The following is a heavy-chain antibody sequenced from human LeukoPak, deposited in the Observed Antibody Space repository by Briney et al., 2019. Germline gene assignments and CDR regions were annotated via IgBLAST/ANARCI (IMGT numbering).Heavy chain of an antibody. CDR3: AQQSGSRFDY. CDR1: GFAFSSYA. V-gene: IGHV3-23*01. Sequence: PGGSLRLSCAASGFAFSSYAMSWVRRAPGEGLEWVSAISGSSGSTYSADSVKGRFTISRDNSKNTLCLQKNSLRADVTAVYYCAQQSGSRFDYRGQGTLVTVSS. D-gene: IGHD1-26*01. CDR2: ISGSSGST. J-gene: IGHJ4*02.